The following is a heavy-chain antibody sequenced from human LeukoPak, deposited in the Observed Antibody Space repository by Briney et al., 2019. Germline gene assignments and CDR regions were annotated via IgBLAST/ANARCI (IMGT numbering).Heavy chain of an antibody. D-gene: IGHD6-19*01. Sequence: SETLSLTCAVYGGSFSGYYWSWIRQPPGKGLEWIGEINHSGSTNYNPSLKSRVTISVDTSKNQFSLKLSSVTAADTAVYYCARAGESSDWRYFDYWGQGTLVTVSS. CDR1: GGSFSGYY. J-gene: IGHJ4*02. CDR3: ARAGESSDWRYFDY. CDR2: INHSGST. V-gene: IGHV4-34*01.